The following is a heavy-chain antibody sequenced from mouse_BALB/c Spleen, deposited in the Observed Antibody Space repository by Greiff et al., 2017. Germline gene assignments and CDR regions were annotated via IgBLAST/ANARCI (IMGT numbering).Heavy chain of an antibody. J-gene: IGHJ3*01. CDR1: GFSLTSYG. CDR3: ARERGYYGSSYPFAY. Sequence: VQLQQSGPGLVAPSQSLSITCTVSGFSLTSYGVHWVRQPPGKGLEWLGVIWAGGSTNYNSALMSRLSISKDNSKSQVFLKMNSLQTDDTAMYYCARERGYYGSSYPFAYWGQGTLVTVSA. V-gene: IGHV2-9*02. CDR2: IWAGGST. D-gene: IGHD1-1*01.